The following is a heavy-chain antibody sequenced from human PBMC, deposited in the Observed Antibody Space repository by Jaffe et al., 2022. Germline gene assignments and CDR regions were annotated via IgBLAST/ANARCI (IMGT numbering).Heavy chain of an antibody. CDR1: GYTLINYS. CDR3: AREIVGSATSSAVASSFDY. Sequence: QVQLVQSGAEVKKPGASVKVSCRASGYTLINYSIHWVRQAPGHGLEWIGMINPNGGGTTYTENFQGRLTLTSDTSTSTVYMDLSSLRSEDTALYYCAREIVGSATSSAVASSFDYWGQGTLVTVSS. CDR2: INPNGGGT. J-gene: IGHJ4*02. D-gene: IGHD5-18*01. V-gene: IGHV1-46*01.